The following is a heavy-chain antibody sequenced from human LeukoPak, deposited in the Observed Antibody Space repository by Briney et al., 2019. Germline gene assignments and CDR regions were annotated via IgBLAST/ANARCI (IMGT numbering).Heavy chain of an antibody. J-gene: IGHJ4*02. CDR3: ARDHAPPGGGLDY. CDR2: IYTGGIT. Sequence: PGGSLRLSCAASGLTVSSNHMAWVRQAPGKGLEWVSVIYTGGITYYADSVQGRFTISRDNSQNTLYLQMNSLRVEDTALYYCARDHAPPGGGLDYWGQGTQVTVSS. D-gene: IGHD3-16*01. V-gene: IGHV3-53*01. CDR1: GLTVSSNH.